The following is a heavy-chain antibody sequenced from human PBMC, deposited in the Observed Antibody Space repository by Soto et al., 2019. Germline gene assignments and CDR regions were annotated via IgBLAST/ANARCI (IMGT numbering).Heavy chain of an antibody. CDR2: INHSGST. J-gene: IGHJ4*02. CDR1: GGSISSGGYS. V-gene: IGHV4-30-2*01. Sequence: QLQLQESGSGLVKPSQTLSLTCAVSGGSISSGGYSWSWIRQPPGKGLEWIGYINHSGSTYYNPSRTGRVSLSVDRCKTQFSRQLTSVTAADTAVFCCGRVPDYWGQGTLVTVSS. CDR3: GRVPDY.